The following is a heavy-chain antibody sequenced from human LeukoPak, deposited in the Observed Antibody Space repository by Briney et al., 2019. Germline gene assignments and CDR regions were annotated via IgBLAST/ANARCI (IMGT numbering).Heavy chain of an antibody. Sequence: PGRSLRLSCAASGFTFSSYAMHWVRQAPGKGLEWVAVISYDGSNKYHADSVKGRFTISRDNSKNTLYLQMNSLRAEDTAVYYCARDQRWYDDAFDIWGQGTMVTVSS. J-gene: IGHJ3*02. D-gene: IGHD6-13*01. CDR3: ARDQRWYDDAFDI. V-gene: IGHV3-30*04. CDR1: GFTFSSYA. CDR2: ISYDGSNK.